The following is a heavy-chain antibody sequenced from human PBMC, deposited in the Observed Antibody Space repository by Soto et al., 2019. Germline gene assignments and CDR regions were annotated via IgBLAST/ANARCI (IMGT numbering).Heavy chain of an antibody. CDR2: VYYSGST. D-gene: IGHD4-17*01. CDR3: TREQTSTVVTQ. CDR1: GTSISGYY. Sequence: PSETLSLTCTVSGTSISGYYWSWIRQPPGKGLEWIGCVYYSGSTNYNPSLKSRVTISIDTSKHQFSLKLTSVTAADTAVYYCTREQTSTVVTQWGPGALVTVSS. J-gene: IGHJ4*02. V-gene: IGHV4-59*01.